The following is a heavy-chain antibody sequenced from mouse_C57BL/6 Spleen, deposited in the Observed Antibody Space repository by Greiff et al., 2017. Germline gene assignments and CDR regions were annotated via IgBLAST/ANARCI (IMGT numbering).Heavy chain of an antibody. Sequence: DVKLVESGGGLVKPGGSLKLSCAASGFTFSSYAMSWVRQTPEKRLEWVATISDGGSYTYYPDNVKGRFTISRDNAKNNLYLQMSHLKSEDTAMYYCAREESYGNYWFAYWGQGTLVTVSA. V-gene: IGHV5-4*01. CDR2: ISDGGSYT. J-gene: IGHJ3*01. D-gene: IGHD2-1*01. CDR1: GFTFSSYA. CDR3: AREESYGNYWFAY.